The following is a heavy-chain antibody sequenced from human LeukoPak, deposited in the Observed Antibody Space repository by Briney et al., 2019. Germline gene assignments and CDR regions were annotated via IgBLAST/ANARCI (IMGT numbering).Heavy chain of an antibody. Sequence: SETLPLTCTVSGGSISSGDYYWSWIRQPPGKGLEWIGYIYYSGSTYYNPSLKSRVTISVDTSKNQFSLKLSSVTAADTAVYYCARDPGRGYYIADDYWGQGTLVTVSS. D-gene: IGHD3-3*01. V-gene: IGHV4-30-4*08. CDR1: GGSISSGDYY. CDR2: IYYSGST. CDR3: ARDPGRGYYIADDY. J-gene: IGHJ4*02.